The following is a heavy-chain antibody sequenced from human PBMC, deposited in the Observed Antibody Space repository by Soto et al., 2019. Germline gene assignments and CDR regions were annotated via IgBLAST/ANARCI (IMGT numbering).Heavy chain of an antibody. D-gene: IGHD3-22*01. V-gene: IGHV3-30-3*01. Sequence: QVQLVESGGGVVRPGRSLRLSCAASGFTFSSNAMHWVRQAPDTGLEWVADISQDGSKKYYADSVKGRITLSRDNSKNTLYMQMNNLRAEDTAVYYCAGVVVIGDDYWGQGKLVTVSS. CDR1: GFTFSSNA. J-gene: IGHJ4*02. CDR2: ISQDGSKK. CDR3: AGVVVIGDDY.